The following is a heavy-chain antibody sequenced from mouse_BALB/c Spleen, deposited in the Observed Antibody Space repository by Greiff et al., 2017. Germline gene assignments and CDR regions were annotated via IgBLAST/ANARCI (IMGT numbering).Heavy chain of an antibody. CDR2: ISTYYGNT. CDR3: ARERGNYVNYAMDY. J-gene: IGHJ4*01. CDR1: GYTFTDYA. V-gene: IGHV1-67*01. D-gene: IGHD2-1*01. Sequence: QVQLQQSGPELVRPGVSVKISCKGSGYTFTDYAMHWVKQSHAKSLEWIGVISTYYGNTNYNQKFKGKATMTVDKSSSTAYMELARLTSEDSAIYYCARERGNYVNYAMDYWGQGTSVTVSS.